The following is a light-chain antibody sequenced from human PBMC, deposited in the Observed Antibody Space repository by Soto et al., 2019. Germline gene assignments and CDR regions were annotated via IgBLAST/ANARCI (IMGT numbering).Light chain of an antibody. CDR3: QSYDSSLSGVV. CDR1: SSNIGAGYN. V-gene: IGLV1-40*01. CDR2: VNS. J-gene: IGLJ2*01. Sequence: QSVLTQPPSVSGAPGKRVTISCTGSSSNIGAGYNVHWYQRLPGTAPKLIIYVNSNRPAGVPDRFSGSKSGTSASLAITGLQAEDEADYYCQSYDSSLSGVVFGGGTKLTVL.